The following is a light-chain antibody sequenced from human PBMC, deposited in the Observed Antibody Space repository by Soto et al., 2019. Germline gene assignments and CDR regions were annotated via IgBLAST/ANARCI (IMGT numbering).Light chain of an antibody. V-gene: IGLV1-51*01. CDR2: DNN. J-gene: IGLJ3*02. CDR3: VAWDSGLNGVL. CDR1: RAKIGNSY. Sequence: QSALTQPPSVSAAPGQKVTISCSGSRAKIGNSYVSWYQQVPGTAPRLLIYDNNERPSGIPDRFSGSKSGTSATLGITGLQTGDEADYYCVAWDSGLNGVLFGGGTKVTVL.